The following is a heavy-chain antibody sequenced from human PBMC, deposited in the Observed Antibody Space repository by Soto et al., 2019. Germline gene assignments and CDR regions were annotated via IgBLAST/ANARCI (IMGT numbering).Heavy chain of an antibody. V-gene: IGHV1-2*04. CDR2: INPNSGGT. CDR3: ARFRGATATFDGYYGMDV. CDR1: GYTFSGYY. J-gene: IGHJ6*02. D-gene: IGHD3-9*01. Sequence: DSVKVSCKASGYTFSGYYIHWVRQAPGQGLEWMGWINPNSGGTNYAQKFQGWVTMTRDTSISTAYMELSRLRPDDTAVYYCARFRGATATFDGYYGMDVWGQGTTVTVSS.